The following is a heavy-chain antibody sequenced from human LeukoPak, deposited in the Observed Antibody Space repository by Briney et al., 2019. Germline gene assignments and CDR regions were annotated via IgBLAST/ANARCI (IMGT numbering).Heavy chain of an antibody. CDR3: ARGGDFRPFDY. CDR2: IYYSGST. J-gene: IGHJ4*02. Sequence: SETLSLTCTVSGGSISSYYWSWIRQPPGKGLEWIGYIYYSGSTNYNPSLKSRVTISVGTSKNQFSLKLSSVTAADTAVYYCARGGDFRPFDYWGQGTLVTVSS. D-gene: IGHD3-3*01. CDR1: GGSISSYY. V-gene: IGHV4-59*01.